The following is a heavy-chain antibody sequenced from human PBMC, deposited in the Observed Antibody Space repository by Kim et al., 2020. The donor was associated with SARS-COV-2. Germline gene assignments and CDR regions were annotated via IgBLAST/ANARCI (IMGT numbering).Heavy chain of an antibody. Sequence: TNYAQKLQGRVTRTTDTSTSTAYMELRSLRSDDTAVYYCARGRELLDSDYWGQGTLVTVSS. CDR3: ARGRELLDSDY. CDR2: T. J-gene: IGHJ4*02. V-gene: IGHV1-18*01. D-gene: IGHD1-26*01.